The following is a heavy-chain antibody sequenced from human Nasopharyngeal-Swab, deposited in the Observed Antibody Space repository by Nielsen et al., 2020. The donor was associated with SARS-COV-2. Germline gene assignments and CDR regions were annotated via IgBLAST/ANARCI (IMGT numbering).Heavy chain of an antibody. Sequence: GGSLRLSCAASGFTFNKYNFNWVRQAPGKGLEWVSSISSSSSYIYYADSVKGRFTISRDNAKNSFSLQMNSLRAEDTAVYFCARIAGRGSIYYYYMDVWGTGTTVTVSS. CDR3: ARIAGRGSIYYYYMDV. D-gene: IGHD1-26*01. CDR2: ISSSSSYI. CDR1: GFTFNKYN. J-gene: IGHJ6*03. V-gene: IGHV3-21*01.